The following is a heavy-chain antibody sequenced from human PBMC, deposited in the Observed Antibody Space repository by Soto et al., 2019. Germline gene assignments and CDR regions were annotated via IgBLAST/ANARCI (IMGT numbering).Heavy chain of an antibody. Sequence: ASGKVSCQASGYGFTSYYMHWVRQAPGQGLEWMGIINPSGGSTSYAQKFQGRVTMTRDTSTSTVYMELSSLRSEDTAVYYCARSDPFIVVVPAAINAFDYWGQGTLVTVSS. D-gene: IGHD2-2*01. CDR2: INPSGGST. CDR1: GYGFTSYY. CDR3: ARSDPFIVVVPAAINAFDY. V-gene: IGHV1-46*01. J-gene: IGHJ4*02.